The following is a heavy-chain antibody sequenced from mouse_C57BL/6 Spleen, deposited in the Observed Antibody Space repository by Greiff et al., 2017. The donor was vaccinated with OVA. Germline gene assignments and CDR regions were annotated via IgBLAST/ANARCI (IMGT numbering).Heavy chain of an antibody. V-gene: IGHV1-64*01. CDR3: ARPLYSNYWFAY. CDR2: IHPNSGST. J-gene: IGHJ3*01. Sequence: QVQLQQPGAELVKPGASVKLSCKASGYTFTSYWMHWVKQRPGQGLEWIGMIHPNSGSTNYNEKFKSKATLTVDKSSRTAYMQLSSLTSEDSAVYYCARPLYSNYWFAYWGQGTLVTVSA. CDR1: GYTFTSYW. D-gene: IGHD2-5*01.